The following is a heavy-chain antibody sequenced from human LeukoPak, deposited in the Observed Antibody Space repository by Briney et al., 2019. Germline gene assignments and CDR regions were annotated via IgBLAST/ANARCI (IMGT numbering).Heavy chain of an antibody. J-gene: IGHJ2*01. CDR3: AKQPAASAHEAGGSFWYFDL. CDR2: IGNNGGGI. Sequence: GGSLRLSCAASGFTFSTYTMYWVRHPPGKRLEWVSIIGNNGGGIHYADSVKGRFTISRDNFKNALYLQMNSLRVEDTAVYYCAKQPAASAHEAGGSFWYFDLWGRGTLVTVSS. CDR1: GFTFSTYT. V-gene: IGHV3-23*01. D-gene: IGHD2-15*01.